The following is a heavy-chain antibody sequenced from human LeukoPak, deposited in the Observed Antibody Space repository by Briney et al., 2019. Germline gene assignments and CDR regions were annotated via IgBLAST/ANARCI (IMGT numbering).Heavy chain of an antibody. CDR1: GFTFSNYG. CDR2: ISDSGGST. J-gene: IGHJ6*03. Sequence: GGSLRLSCAASGFTFSNYGMSWVRQAPGKGLEWVSGISDSGGSTKHAVSVKGRFTISRGNSKDTLYLQMNSLKTEDTAVYYCTTDPRPRSGYRPAERYYYYYMDVWGKGTTVTVSS. D-gene: IGHD3-3*01. CDR3: TTDPRPRSGYRPAERYYYYYMDV. V-gene: IGHV3-23*01.